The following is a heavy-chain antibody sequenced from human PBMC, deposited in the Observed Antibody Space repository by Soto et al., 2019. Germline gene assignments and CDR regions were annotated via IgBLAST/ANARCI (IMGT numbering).Heavy chain of an antibody. CDR1: GYTFTSYD. J-gene: IGHJ5*02. D-gene: IGHD3-16*01. CDR3: ARSSGGVFGIIIEGTNWFAP. CDR2: MNPNSGNT. Sequence: ASVEVSCKASGYTFTSYDINWWRQATGQGLEWMGWMNPNSGNTGYAQKFQGRVTMTRNTSISTAYMELSSLRSEDTAVYYCARSSGGVFGIIIEGTNWFAPWGQGTLVTVSS. V-gene: IGHV1-8*01.